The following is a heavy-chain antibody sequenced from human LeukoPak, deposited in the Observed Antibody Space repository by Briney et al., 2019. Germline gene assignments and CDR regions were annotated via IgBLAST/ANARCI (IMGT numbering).Heavy chain of an antibody. J-gene: IGHJ4*02. V-gene: IGHV4-34*01. CDR1: GGSFSGYY. CDR2: INHSGST. Sequence: SETLSLTCAVYGGSFSGYYWSWIRQPPGKGLEWIGEINHSGSTNYNPSLKSRVTISVDTSKNQFSLKLSSVTAADTAVYYCARSSGGDFPHTNDHWGQGTLVTVSS. D-gene: IGHD2-21*02. CDR3: ARSSGGDFPHTNDH.